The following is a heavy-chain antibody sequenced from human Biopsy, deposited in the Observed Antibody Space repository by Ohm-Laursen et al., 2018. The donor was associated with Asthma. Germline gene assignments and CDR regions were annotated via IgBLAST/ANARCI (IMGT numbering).Heavy chain of an antibody. CDR3: ARGGLHYYECYGMDV. J-gene: IGHJ6*02. CDR2: ISYDGRNT. CDR1: GFTFDNYT. Sequence: SLRLSCTASGFTFDNYTMHWVRQAPGKGLEWVTIISYDGRNTYYADSEEGRFTISRDNSKNTLFLQMSSLRPEDTAVYYCARGGLHYYECYGMDVWGQGTTVTVSS. D-gene: IGHD2-15*01. V-gene: IGHV3-30*04.